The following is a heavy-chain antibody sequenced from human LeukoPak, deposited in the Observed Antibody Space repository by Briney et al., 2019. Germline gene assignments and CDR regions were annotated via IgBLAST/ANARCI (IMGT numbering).Heavy chain of an antibody. D-gene: IGHD1-1*01. Sequence: PGGSLRLSCAASGFTFSTSEMNWVRQAPGKGLVWVSRVSDDGSTTTYADSVKGRFTISRDNAKNTLYLQLNSLRPGDTAVYYCVRHNAARAFDIWGQGTMVIVSS. V-gene: IGHV3-74*03. CDR2: VSDDGSTT. CDR3: VRHNAARAFDI. CDR1: GFTFSTSE. J-gene: IGHJ3*02.